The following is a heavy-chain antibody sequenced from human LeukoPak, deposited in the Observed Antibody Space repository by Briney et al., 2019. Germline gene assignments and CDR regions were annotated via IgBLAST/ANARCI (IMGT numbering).Heavy chain of an antibody. V-gene: IGHV1-3*01. Sequence: ASVKVSCKASGYTFTSYAMHWVRQAPGQRLEWMGWINAGNGNTKYSQKFQGRVTITRDTSASTAYIELSSLRSEDTAVYYCARASYYYDSSGYEFDYWGQGTLVTVSS. D-gene: IGHD3-22*01. CDR2: INAGNGNT. J-gene: IGHJ4*02. CDR1: GYTFTSYA. CDR3: ARASYYYDSSGYEFDY.